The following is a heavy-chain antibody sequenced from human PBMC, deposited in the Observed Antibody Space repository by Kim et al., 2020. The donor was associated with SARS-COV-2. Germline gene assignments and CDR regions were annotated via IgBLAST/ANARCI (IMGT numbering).Heavy chain of an antibody. D-gene: IGHD2-2*01. V-gene: IGHV3-23*01. CDR2: IFGSGSGT. J-gene: IGHJ2*01. Sequence: GGSLRLSCAASGFTFSTFAMSWVRQAPGKGLEWVSGIFGSGSGTYYADSVKGRFTISRDNFGNTLYLQMDNLRAEDTAVYYCARHLHITSVTFDWYFDFWGRGTLVTVSS. CDR1: GFTFSTFA. CDR3: ARHLHITSVTFDWYFDF.